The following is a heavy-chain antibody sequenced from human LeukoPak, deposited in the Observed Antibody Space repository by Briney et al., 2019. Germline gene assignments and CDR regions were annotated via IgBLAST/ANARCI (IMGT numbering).Heavy chain of an antibody. V-gene: IGHV4-4*09. CDR3: ASSYSSSSFWFDP. J-gene: IGHJ5*02. D-gene: IGHD6-6*01. CDR1: GGSISSYY. CDR2: IYTSGST. Sequence: PSETLSLTCTVSGGSISSYYWSWIRQPPGKGLEWIGYIYTSGSTNYNPSLKSRVIISVDTSKNQFSLKLSSVTAADTAVYYCASSYSSSSFWFDPWGQGTLVTVSS.